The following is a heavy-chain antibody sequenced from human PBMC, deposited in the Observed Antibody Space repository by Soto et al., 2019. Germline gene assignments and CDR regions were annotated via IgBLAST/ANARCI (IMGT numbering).Heavy chain of an antibody. Sequence: GGSLRLSCAASGFTFSSYWMSWVRQAPGKGLERVANIKQDGSEKYYVDSVKGRFTISRDNAKNSLYLQMNSLRAEDTAVYYCARAPAYCGGDCYPNDAFDIWGQGTMVTVS. J-gene: IGHJ3*02. V-gene: IGHV3-7*01. CDR3: ARAPAYCGGDCYPNDAFDI. CDR2: IKQDGSEK. CDR1: GFTFSSYW. D-gene: IGHD2-21*01.